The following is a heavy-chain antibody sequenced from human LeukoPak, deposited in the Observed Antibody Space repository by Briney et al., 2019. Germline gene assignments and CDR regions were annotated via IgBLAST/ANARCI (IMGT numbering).Heavy chain of an antibody. D-gene: IGHD6-19*01. CDR2: IYTGNSDT. J-gene: IGHJ5*01. V-gene: IGHV5-51*01. CDR3: AKSLSGYSSGWHA. Sequence: GESLKISCKASGYSFGNNWIGWVRQMPDKHLEWVGIIYTGNSDTFNGPSFQGQVTLSVDRSTSTAFLQWTGLKASDTARYYCAKSLSGYSSGWHAWGQGTLVTVSS. CDR1: GYSFGNNW.